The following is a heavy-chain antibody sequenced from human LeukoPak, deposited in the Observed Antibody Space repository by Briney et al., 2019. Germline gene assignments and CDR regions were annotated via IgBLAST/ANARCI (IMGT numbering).Heavy chain of an antibody. V-gene: IGHV3-21*01. D-gene: IGHD6-13*01. J-gene: IGHJ4*02. CDR1: GFTFSSYA. Sequence: PGKSLRLSCAASGFTFSSYAMHWVRQAPGKGLEWVSSIISGSSYVYYADSVKGRFTISRDNAKNSLYLQMNSLRAEDTAVYYCARTPDAGTFDYWGQGTLVTVSS. CDR2: IISGSSYV. CDR3: ARTPDAGTFDY.